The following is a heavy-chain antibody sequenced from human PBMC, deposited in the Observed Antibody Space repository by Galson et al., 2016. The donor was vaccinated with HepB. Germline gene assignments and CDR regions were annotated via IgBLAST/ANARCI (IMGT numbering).Heavy chain of an antibody. CDR2: IIPIFVTP. V-gene: IGHV1-69*13. CDR1: GDAFSSYA. J-gene: IGHJ6*02. CDR3: ALNYQYGLDV. Sequence: SVKVPCKASGDAFSSYAFTWVRQAPGQGLEWMGGIIPIFVTPHHAQKFQGRVAITADESTSTAYMELSSLTSEDTAVYYCALNYQYGLDVWGQGTTVIVS.